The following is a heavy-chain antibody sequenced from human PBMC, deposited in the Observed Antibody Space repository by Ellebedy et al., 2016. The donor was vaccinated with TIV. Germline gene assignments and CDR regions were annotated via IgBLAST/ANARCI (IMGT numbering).Heavy chain of an antibody. V-gene: IGHV1-24*01. D-gene: IGHD3-22*01. J-gene: IGHJ4*02. Sequence: AASVKVSCKVSGYTLTELSMHWVRQAPGKGLEWMGGFDPEDGETIYAQKFQGRVTMTEDTSTDTAYMELSSLRSEDTAVYYCATDRGRSYYDSSGYWTGFDYWGQGTLVTVSS. CDR3: ATDRGRSYYDSSGYWTGFDY. CDR1: GYTLTELS. CDR2: FDPEDGET.